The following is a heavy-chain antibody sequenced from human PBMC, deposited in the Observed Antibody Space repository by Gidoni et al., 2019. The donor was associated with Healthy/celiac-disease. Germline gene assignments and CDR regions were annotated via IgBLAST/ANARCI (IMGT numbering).Heavy chain of an antibody. CDR1: GFTFSSYE. J-gene: IGHJ6*02. CDR3: ERVGSGWYAYGMDV. CDR2: ISSNDSTI. D-gene: IGHD6-19*01. V-gene: IGHV3-48*03. Sequence: ELQLVESGGGLVQPGGSLRLPCAAPGFTFSSYEVNWVREDPGKGLEWISYISSNDSTIYYADCVNSRFTIYRDNAKNSQYLKMNGEGAEDTAVYYCERVGSGWYAYGMDVWGQGTTVTVSS.